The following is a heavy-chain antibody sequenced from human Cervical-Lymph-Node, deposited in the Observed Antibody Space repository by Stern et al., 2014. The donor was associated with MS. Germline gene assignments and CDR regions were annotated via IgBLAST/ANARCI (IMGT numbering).Heavy chain of an antibody. J-gene: IGHJ5*02. D-gene: IGHD1-1*01. Sequence: QVQLVQSGAEVKKPGASVNVSCEASGFSFTTHYMHWIRQAPGEGLEWVGMINQNSGTTSYARQFQGRVIITRDTSTSTIYMELTGMRSEDTALYFCTRVQRERRALDHFDPWGQGTLVTVSS. CDR3: TRVQRERRALDHFDP. CDR2: INQNSGTT. CDR1: GFSFTTHY. V-gene: IGHV1-46*03.